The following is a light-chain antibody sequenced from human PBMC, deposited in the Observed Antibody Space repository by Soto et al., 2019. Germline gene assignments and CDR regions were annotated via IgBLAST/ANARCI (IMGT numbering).Light chain of an antibody. Sequence: EIQMTQSPSSLSESVVAIVTITGRASQGISNYLAWYQQKPGKVPKLLIYAASTLQSGVPSRFSGSGSGTDFTLTISSLQPDDFATYYCQKYNSYSWKCGKGTKGDIK. J-gene: IGKJ1*01. V-gene: IGKV1-27*01. CDR1: QGISNY. CDR2: AAS. CDR3: QKYNSYSWK.